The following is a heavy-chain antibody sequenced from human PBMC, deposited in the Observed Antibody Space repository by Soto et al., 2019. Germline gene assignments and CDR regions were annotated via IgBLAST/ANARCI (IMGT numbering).Heavy chain of an antibody. CDR3: AKDAYSSGWHYFDY. D-gene: IGHD6-19*01. CDR2: ISWNSGSI. Sequence: GGSLRLSCAASGFTFDDYAMHWVRQAPGKGLEWVSGISWNSGSIGYADSVKGRFTISRDNAKDSLYLQMNSLRAEDTALYYCAKDAYSSGWHYFDYWGPGTLVTVSS. J-gene: IGHJ4*02. CDR1: GFTFDDYA. V-gene: IGHV3-9*01.